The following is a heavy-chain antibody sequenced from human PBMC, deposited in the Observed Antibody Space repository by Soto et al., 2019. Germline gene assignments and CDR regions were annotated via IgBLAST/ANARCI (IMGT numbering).Heavy chain of an antibody. Sequence: GGSLRLSCAASGFTFISYAMSWVRQAPGKGLEWVSAISGSGGSTYYADSVKGRFTISRDNSKNTLDLQMISRRAEDTAVYYCAKVGGSSSRAGPFWFDPWGQGTLVTVSS. CDR2: ISGSGGST. CDR3: AKVGGSSSRAGPFWFDP. V-gene: IGHV3-23*01. D-gene: IGHD6-13*01. J-gene: IGHJ5*02. CDR1: GFTFISYA.